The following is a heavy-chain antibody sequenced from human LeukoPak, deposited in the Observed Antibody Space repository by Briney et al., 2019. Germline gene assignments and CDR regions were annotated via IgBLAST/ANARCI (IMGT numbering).Heavy chain of an antibody. D-gene: IGHD3-22*01. CDR3: ARGYYDSSGYLAGFDY. CDR2: IYSGGST. J-gene: IGHJ4*02. Sequence: PGGSLRLSCAASGFTVSSNYMSWVRQAPGKGLEWVSVIYSGGSTYCADSVKGRFTISRDNSKNTLYLQMNSLRAEDTAVYYCARGYYDSSGYLAGFDYWGQGTLVTVSS. V-gene: IGHV3-53*01. CDR1: GFTVSSNY.